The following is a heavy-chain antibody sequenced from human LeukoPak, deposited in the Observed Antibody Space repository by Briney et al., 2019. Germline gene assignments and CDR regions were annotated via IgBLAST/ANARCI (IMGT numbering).Heavy chain of an antibody. D-gene: IGHD2-2*01. J-gene: IGHJ6*02. Sequence: GSLILSCAASGFTFSSYAMSWVRPAPGKGLEWVSAISGSGGSTYYADSVKGRFTISRDNSKNTLYLQMNSLRAEDTAVYYCARYCSSTSCKNYYYYGMDVWGQGTTVTVSS. CDR1: GFTFSSYA. CDR3: ARYCSSTSCKNYYYYGMDV. V-gene: IGHV3-23*01. CDR2: ISGSGGST.